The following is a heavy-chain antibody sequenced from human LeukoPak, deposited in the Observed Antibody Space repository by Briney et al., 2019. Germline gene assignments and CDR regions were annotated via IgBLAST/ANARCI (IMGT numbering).Heavy chain of an antibody. CDR1: GFTFSSYA. CDR2: ISGSGGSS. CDR3: AKTNRGDQQTDY. D-gene: IGHD3-10*01. Sequence: GGSLRLSCAASGFTFSSYAMSWVRQAPGKGLEWVSAISGSGGSSYYADSVKGRFTISRDNSKNTLYLQMNSLRAEDTAVYYCAKTNRGDQQTDYWGQGTLVTVSS. V-gene: IGHV3-23*01. J-gene: IGHJ4*02.